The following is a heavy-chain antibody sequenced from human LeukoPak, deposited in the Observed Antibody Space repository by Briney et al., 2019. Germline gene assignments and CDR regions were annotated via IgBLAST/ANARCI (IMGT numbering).Heavy chain of an antibody. D-gene: IGHD3-10*01. CDR1: GYSFTSYW. J-gene: IGHJ3*02. Sequence: GESLKIPCKGSGYSFTSYWIGWVRQMPGRGLEWMGIIYPGDSDTRYSPSFQGQVTISADKSISTAYLQWSSLKASDTAMYYCARHLDYGSGSSAFDIWGQGTMVTVSS. V-gene: IGHV5-51*01. CDR3: ARHLDYGSGSSAFDI. CDR2: IYPGDSDT.